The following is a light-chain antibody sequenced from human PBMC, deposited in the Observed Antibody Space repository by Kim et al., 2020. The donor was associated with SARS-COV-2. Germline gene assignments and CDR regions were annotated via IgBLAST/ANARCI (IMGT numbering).Light chain of an antibody. CDR2: DVS. CDR3: QQRSTWPYT. Sequence: SGAPGARATLSCRASQSVDNYLGWYQQKPGQAPRLLMYDVSNRATGIPARFSGSGSGTDFTLTISNLQPEDFAVYYCQQRSTWPYTFGQGTKLEI. V-gene: IGKV3-11*01. J-gene: IGKJ2*01. CDR1: QSVDNY.